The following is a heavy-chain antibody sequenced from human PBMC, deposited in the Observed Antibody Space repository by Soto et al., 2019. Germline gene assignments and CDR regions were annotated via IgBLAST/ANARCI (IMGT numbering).Heavy chain of an antibody. CDR1: GFAFNSYG. Sequence: GGSLRLSCEAAGFAFNSYGINWVRQAPGKGLEWVSFISGSNGNIYYGDSVRGRFTISRDNAKKSVYLQMNSLRVEDTAIYYCARTWIRFGPNDYWGQGAPVTVSS. CDR2: ISGSNGNI. D-gene: IGHD3-16*01. V-gene: IGHV3-21*01. J-gene: IGHJ4*02. CDR3: ARTWIRFGPNDY.